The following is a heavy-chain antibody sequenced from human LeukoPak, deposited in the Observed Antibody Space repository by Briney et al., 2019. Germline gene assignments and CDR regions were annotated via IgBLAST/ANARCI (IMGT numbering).Heavy chain of an antibody. CDR2: IWFDGRNA. V-gene: IGHV3-33*06. Sequence: GRSLRLSCAASGFTFRSYGMHWVRQAPGKGLEWVAAIWFDGRNADYADAVKGRFTISRDNSKNTLYLQMNSLRAEDTAVYYCAKDRTQSRDYLDYWGQGTLVTVSS. J-gene: IGHJ4*02. CDR3: AKDRTQSRDYLDY. CDR1: GFTFRSYG.